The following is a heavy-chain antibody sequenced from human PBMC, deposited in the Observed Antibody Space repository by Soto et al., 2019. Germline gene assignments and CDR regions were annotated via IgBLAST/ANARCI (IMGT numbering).Heavy chain of an antibody. CDR3: ARGPLAYCGGDCYSGAFDI. V-gene: IGHV4-34*01. D-gene: IGHD2-21*02. CDR1: GGSFSGYY. CDR2: INHSGIT. Sequence: PSETLSLTYAVYGGSFSGYYGSWIRQPPGKGLEWIGEINHSGITNYNPSLKSRVTISVDTSKNQFSLKLSSVTAADTAVYYCARGPLAYCGGDCYSGAFDIWGQGTMVTVSS. J-gene: IGHJ3*02.